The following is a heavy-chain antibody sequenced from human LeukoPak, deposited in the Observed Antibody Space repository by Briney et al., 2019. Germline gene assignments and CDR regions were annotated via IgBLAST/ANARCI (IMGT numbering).Heavy chain of an antibody. J-gene: IGHJ5*02. V-gene: IGHV6-1*01. CDR2: TYYRSKWYN. CDR1: GDSVSSKSAA. D-gene: IGHD4-17*01. Sequence: SRTLSLTCAISGDSVSSKSAAWNWIRQSPSRGLEWLGRTYYRSKWYNDYAVSVKSRISINPDTSKNQFSLHLNSVTPEDTAVYYCARVHFGEEVNWFDPWGQGTLVTVSS. CDR3: ARVHFGEEVNWFDP.